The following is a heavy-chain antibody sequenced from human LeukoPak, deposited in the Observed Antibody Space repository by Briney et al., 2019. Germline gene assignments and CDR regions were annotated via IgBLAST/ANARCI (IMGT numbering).Heavy chain of an antibody. CDR2: ISAYNGNT. J-gene: IGHJ4*02. Sequence: ASVKVSCKASGGTFSSYAISWVRQAPGQGLEWMGWISAYNGNTNYAQKLQGRVTMTTDTSTSTAYMELRSLRSDDTAVYYCARGPPRITIFGVVMPFDYWGQGTLVTVSS. CDR1: GGTFSSYA. CDR3: ARGPPRITIFGVVMPFDY. V-gene: IGHV1-18*01. D-gene: IGHD3-3*01.